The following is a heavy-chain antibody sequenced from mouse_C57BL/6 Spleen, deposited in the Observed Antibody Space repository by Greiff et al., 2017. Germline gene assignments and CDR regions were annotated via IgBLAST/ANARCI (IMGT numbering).Heavy chain of an antibody. J-gene: IGHJ3*01. CDR3: ARSEKSLHYGGDWFAY. Sequence: QVQLQQSGAELVKPGASVKLSCKASGYTFTEYTIHWVKQRSGQGLEWIGGFYPGSGSIKYNEKFKDKATLTADKSSSTAYMELSSLTSEDSAVYFCARSEKSLHYGGDWFAYWGQGTLVTVSA. CDR1: GYTFTEYT. CDR2: FYPGSGSI. D-gene: IGHD1-2*01. V-gene: IGHV1-62-2*01.